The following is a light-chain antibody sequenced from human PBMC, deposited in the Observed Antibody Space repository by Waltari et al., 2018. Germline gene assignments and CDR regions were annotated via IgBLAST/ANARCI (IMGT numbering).Light chain of an antibody. V-gene: IGKV3-20*01. CDR2: DTS. Sequence: EFVLTQPPGTLSLSPGERATLSCRASQAVSRFLAGYQQKPGQAPRLLIYDTSTRATGIPARFSGGGSGTDFSLTISRLGPEDLALYSCQKYGSLPATFGQGTKVEIK. CDR3: QKYGSLPAT. J-gene: IGKJ1*01. CDR1: QAVSRF.